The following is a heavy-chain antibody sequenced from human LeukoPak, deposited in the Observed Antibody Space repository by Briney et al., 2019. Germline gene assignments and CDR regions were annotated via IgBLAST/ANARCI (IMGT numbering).Heavy chain of an antibody. D-gene: IGHD3-22*01. CDR2: MNPNSGNT. CDR3: ARHRLNYYDSSHDAFDI. CDR1: GYTFTSYD. J-gene: IGHJ3*02. V-gene: IGHV1-8*01. Sequence: ASVKVSCKASGYTFTSYDINWVRQATGQGLEWMGWMNPNSGNTGYAQKFQGRVTMTRNTSISTAYMELSSLKASDTAMYYCARHRLNYYDSSHDAFDIWGQGTMVTVSS.